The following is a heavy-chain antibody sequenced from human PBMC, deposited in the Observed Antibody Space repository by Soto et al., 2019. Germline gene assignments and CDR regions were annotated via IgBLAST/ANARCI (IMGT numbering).Heavy chain of an antibody. D-gene: IGHD2-8*01. Sequence: SETLSLTCIVSGGSISSYYWSWIRQPPGRGLEWIGYIFYSGSTNYNPSLKSRVTISVDTSKNQFSLKLNSVTAADTAVYYCARGSPVRANWNFDYWGRGTLVTVSS. J-gene: IGHJ4*02. CDR2: IFYSGST. CDR3: ARGSPVRANWNFDY. CDR1: GGSISSYY. V-gene: IGHV4-59*01.